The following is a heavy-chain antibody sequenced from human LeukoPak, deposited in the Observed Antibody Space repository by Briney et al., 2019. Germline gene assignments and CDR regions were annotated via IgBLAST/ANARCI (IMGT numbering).Heavy chain of an antibody. V-gene: IGHV1-18*01. CDR3: ARGSTARYYYDSSGYYRGAVDY. CDR1: GYTFTDYL. D-gene: IGHD3-22*01. Sequence: ASVRVSCKASGYTFTDYLINWVRQAPGQGLEWMGWISAYNGNTNYAQKFQGRVTMTTDTSTSTAYMELRSLRSDDTAVYYCARGSTARYYYDSSGYYRGAVDYWGQGTLVTISS. CDR2: ISAYNGNT. J-gene: IGHJ4*02.